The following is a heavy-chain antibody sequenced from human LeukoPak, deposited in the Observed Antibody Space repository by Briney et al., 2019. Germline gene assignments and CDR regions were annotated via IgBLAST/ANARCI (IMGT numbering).Heavy chain of an antibody. V-gene: IGHV1-46*01. CDR3: ARDDNDYGDPWSAVDAFDI. J-gene: IGHJ3*02. CDR1: GYTFTSYY. CDR2: INPSGGST. D-gene: IGHD4-17*01. Sequence: ASVKVSCKASGYTFTSYYMHWVRQAPGQGLEWMGIINPSGGSTSYAQKFQGRVTITADESTSTAYMELSSLRSEDTAVYYCARDDNDYGDPWSAVDAFDIWGQGTMVTVSS.